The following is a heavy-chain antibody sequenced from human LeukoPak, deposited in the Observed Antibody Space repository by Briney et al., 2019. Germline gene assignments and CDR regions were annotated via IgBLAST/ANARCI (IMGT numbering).Heavy chain of an antibody. CDR1: GFTVSTNY. D-gene: IGHD4-17*01. J-gene: IGHJ4*02. CDR2: IYSGGGT. V-gene: IGHV3-66*01. Sequence: GSLRLSRAASGFTVSTNYMSWVRQAPGKGLEWVSLIYSGGGTYYADSVKGRFTISRDNSRNTLSLQMNSLRVDDTAVYYCARGFRSVTTWGYFDYWGQGALVTVSS. CDR3: ARGFRSVTTWGYFDY.